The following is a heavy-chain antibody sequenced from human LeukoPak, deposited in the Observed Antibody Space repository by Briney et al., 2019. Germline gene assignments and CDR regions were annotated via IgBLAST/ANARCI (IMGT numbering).Heavy chain of an antibody. CDR1: GFTFSSYA. CDR3: ARGEVPIVVVPAAILY. Sequence: GGSLRLSCAASGFTFSSYAMHWVRQAPGKGLEWVAVISYDGSNKYYADSVKGRFTISRDNSKNTLYLQMNSLRAEDTAVYYCARGEVPIVVVPAAILYWGQGTLVTVSS. CDR2: ISYDGSNK. D-gene: IGHD2-2*01. J-gene: IGHJ4*02. V-gene: IGHV3-30-3*01.